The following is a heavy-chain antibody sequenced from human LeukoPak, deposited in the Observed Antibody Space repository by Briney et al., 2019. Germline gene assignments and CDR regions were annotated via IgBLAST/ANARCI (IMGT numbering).Heavy chain of an antibody. V-gene: IGHV4-34*01. D-gene: IGHD3-22*01. Sequence: SETLSLTCAVYGGSFSGYYWSWIRQPPGKGLEWIGEINHSGSTNYNPSLKSRVTISVDTSKNQFSLKLSSVTAADTAVYYCASCYYYDSSGCAYWGQGTLVTASS. CDR1: GGSFSGYY. CDR3: ASCYYYDSSGCAY. CDR2: INHSGST. J-gene: IGHJ4*02.